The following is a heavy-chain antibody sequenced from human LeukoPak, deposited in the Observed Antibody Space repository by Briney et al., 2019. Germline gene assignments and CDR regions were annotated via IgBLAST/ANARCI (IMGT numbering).Heavy chain of an antibody. CDR2: IYPGDSDT. D-gene: IGHD1-20*01. CDR3: ARGSEGNWNLFAY. CDR1: GYSFTTYW. Sequence: GESLKISCKGSGYSFTTYWIAWVRQMPGKGLEWMGIIYPGDSDTRYSPSFQGQVTISVDKSISTAYLQWSSLKASDTAMYYRARGSEGNWNLFAYWGQGTLVTVSS. V-gene: IGHV5-51*01. J-gene: IGHJ4*02.